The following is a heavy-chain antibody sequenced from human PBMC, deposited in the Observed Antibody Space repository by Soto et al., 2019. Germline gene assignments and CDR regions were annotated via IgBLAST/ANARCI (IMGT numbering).Heavy chain of an antibody. V-gene: IGHV4-34*01. CDR1: GGSFSGYY. D-gene: IGHD6-13*01. CDR2: INHSGST. Sequence: SETLSLTCAVYGGSFSGYYWSWVRQPPGKGLEWIGEINHSGSTNYNPSLKSRVTISVDTSKNQFSLKLSSVTAADTAVYYCARDRYSSSWFKGYWFDPWGQGTLVTVSS. J-gene: IGHJ5*02. CDR3: ARDRYSSSWFKGYWFDP.